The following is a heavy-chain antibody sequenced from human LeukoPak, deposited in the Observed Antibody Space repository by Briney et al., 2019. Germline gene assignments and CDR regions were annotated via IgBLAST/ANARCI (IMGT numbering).Heavy chain of an antibody. V-gene: IGHV4-31*03. CDR3: ASAYGGKGANLDY. Sequence: PSETLSLTCTVSGFSISSGGYYWRWIRQHPGKGLEWIGYIYYSGSTYYNPSLKSRVTISVDTSKNQFSLKLSSVTAADTAVYYCASAYGGKGANLDYWGQGTLVTVSS. CDR2: IYYSGST. D-gene: IGHD4-23*01. CDR1: GFSISSGGYY. J-gene: IGHJ4*02.